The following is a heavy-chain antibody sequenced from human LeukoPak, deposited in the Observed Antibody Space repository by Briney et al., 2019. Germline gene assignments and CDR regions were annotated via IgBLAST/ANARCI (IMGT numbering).Heavy chain of an antibody. Sequence: GGSLRLSCAASGFTFSDYYMSWIRRAPGKGLEWVAYITSSGNDIYYADSVKGRFTISRDNAKNALFLRMNSLRVEDTATYYCASDIVATSGDFWGQGTPVSVSS. V-gene: IGHV3-11*01. CDR2: ITSSGNDI. CDR1: GFTFSDYY. CDR3: ASDIVATSGDF. D-gene: IGHD5-12*01. J-gene: IGHJ4*02.